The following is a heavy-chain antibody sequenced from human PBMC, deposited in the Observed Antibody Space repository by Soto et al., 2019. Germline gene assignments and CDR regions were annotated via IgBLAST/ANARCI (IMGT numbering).Heavy chain of an antibody. CDR1: GGTFSSYA. J-gene: IGHJ6*02. V-gene: IGHV1-69*01. CDR3: ARDRGVDTAMAPHQGGMDV. D-gene: IGHD5-18*01. CDR2: IIPIFGTA. Sequence: QVQLVQSGAEVKKPGSSVKVSCKASGGTFSSYAISWVRQAPGQGLEWMGGIIPIFGTANYEQKFQGRVTITADESTSTAYMELSSLRSEDTAVYYCARDRGVDTAMAPHQGGMDVWGQGTTVTVSS.